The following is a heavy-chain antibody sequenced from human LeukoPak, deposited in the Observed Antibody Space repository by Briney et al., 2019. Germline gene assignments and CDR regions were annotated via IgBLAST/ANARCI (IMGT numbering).Heavy chain of an antibody. CDR3: ARVAPRSSYCGGDCYPFGYYYYMDV. D-gene: IGHD2-21*02. CDR1: GFTFSSYS. J-gene: IGHJ6*03. Sequence: GGSLRLSCAASGFTFSSYSMNWVRQAPGKGLEWVSSISTSSIYIYYADSVKGRFTISRDNAKNSLYLQMNSLRAEDTAVYYCARVAPRSSYCGGDCYPFGYYYYMDVWGKGTTVTISS. V-gene: IGHV3-21*01. CDR2: ISTSSIYI.